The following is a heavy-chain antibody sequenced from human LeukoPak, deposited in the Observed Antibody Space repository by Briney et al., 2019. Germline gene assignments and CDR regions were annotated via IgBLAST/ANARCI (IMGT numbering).Heavy chain of an antibody. J-gene: IGHJ4*02. D-gene: IGHD1-26*01. CDR2: ITQDGSEK. V-gene: IGHV3-7*03. Sequence: PGGSLRLSCAASGLSISNSWMSWFRLAPGKGPEWVANITQDGSEKYHVDSVKGRFTVSRDNANNLLYLQMNSLRVEDTAVYYCARLQWEPPDYWGQGTLVIVSS. CDR3: ARLQWEPPDY. CDR1: GLSISNSW.